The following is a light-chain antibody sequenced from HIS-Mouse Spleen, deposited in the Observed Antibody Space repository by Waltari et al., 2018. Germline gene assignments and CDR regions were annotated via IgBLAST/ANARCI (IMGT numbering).Light chain of an antibody. V-gene: IGLV3-25*03. CDR1: ALANQS. CDR2: KDS. J-gene: IGLJ2*01. CDR3: QSADSSGTYVV. Sequence: SYVLTQPPSVSVAPGKTARITCSGDALANQSAYWYQQKPGQAPVLVIYKDSERPSGIPERFSGSSSGTTVTLTISGVQAEDEADYYCQSADSSGTYVVFGGGTKLTVL.